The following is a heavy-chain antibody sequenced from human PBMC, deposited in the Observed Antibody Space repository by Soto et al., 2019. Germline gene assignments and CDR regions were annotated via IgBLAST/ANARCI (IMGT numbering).Heavy chain of an antibody. CDR1: GFTFSSYG. CDR3: AKDLGMTTVIVYYYYYGMDV. CDR2: ISYDGSNK. D-gene: IGHD4-4*01. Sequence: GGSLRLSCAASGFTFSSYGMHWVRQAPGKGLEWVAVISYDGSNKYYADSVKGRFTISRDNSKNTLYLQMNSLRAEDTAVYYCAKDLGMTTVIVYYYYYGMDVWGQGTTVTVSS. J-gene: IGHJ6*02. V-gene: IGHV3-30*18.